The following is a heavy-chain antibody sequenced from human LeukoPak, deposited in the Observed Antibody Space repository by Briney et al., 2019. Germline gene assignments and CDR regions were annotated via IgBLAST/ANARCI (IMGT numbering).Heavy chain of an antibody. J-gene: IGHJ6*03. CDR3: ARYYDFWSGYYRENYYYYYMDV. CDR1: GYTFTSYG. CDR2: ISAYNGNT. V-gene: IGHV1-18*01. D-gene: IGHD3-3*01. Sequence: GASVKVSCKASGYTFTSYGISWARQAPGQGLEWMGWISAYNGNTNYAQKLQGRVTMTTDTSTSTAYMELRSLRSDDTAVYYCARYYDFWSGYYRENYYYYYMDVWGKGTTVTVSS.